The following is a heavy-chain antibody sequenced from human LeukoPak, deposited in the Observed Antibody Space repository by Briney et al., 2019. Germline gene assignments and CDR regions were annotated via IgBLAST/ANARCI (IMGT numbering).Heavy chain of an antibody. CDR3: ARHGYSYGS. CDR1: GGSITSSSYY. V-gene: IGHV4-39*01. CDR2: IYYSGST. J-gene: IGHJ4*02. D-gene: IGHD5-18*01. Sequence: SETLSLTCTVSGGSITSSSYYWGAIRQPPGKGLEWIGSIYYSGSTYYNPSLKSRVTISVDTSKNQFSLKLSSVTAADTAVYYCARHGYSYGSWGQGTLVTVSS.